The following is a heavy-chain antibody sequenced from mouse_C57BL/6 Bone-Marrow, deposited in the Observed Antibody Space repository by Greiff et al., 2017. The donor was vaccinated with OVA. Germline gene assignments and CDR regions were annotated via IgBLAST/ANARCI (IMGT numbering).Heavy chain of an antibody. CDR1: GYTFTSYW. CDR3: ARRLITTVVGDY. J-gene: IGHJ2*01. CDR2: IDPSDSYT. V-gene: IGHV1-59*01. D-gene: IGHD1-1*01. Sequence: QVQLQQPGAELVRPGTSVKLSCKASGYTFTSYWMHWVKQRPGQGLEWIGVIDPSDSYTNYNQKFKGKATLTVDTSSSTAYMQLSSLTSEDSAVYYCARRLITTVVGDYWGQGTTLTVSS.